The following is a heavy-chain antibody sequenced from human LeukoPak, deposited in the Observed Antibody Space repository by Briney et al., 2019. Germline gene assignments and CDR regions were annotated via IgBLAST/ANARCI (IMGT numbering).Heavy chain of an antibody. J-gene: IGHJ6*03. CDR2: ISSSGSTI. D-gene: IGHD1-14*01. CDR1: GFTFSDYY. V-gene: IGHV3-11*01. Sequence: GGSLRLSCAASGFTFSDYYMSWIRQAPGKGLEWVSYISSSGSTIYYADSVKGRFTISRDNAKNSLYLQMNSLRAEDMALYYCAKGVNRYYYYYMDVWGKGTTVTVSS. CDR3: AKGVNRYYYYYMDV.